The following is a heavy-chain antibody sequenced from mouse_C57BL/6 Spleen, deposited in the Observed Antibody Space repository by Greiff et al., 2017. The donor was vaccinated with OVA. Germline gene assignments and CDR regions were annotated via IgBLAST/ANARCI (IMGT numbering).Heavy chain of an antibody. V-gene: IGHV1-69*01. Sequence: QVQLQQPGAELVMPGASVKLSCKASGYTFTSYWMHWVKQRPGQGLEWIGEIDPSDSYTNYNQKLKGKSTLTVDKSSSTAYRQLSSLTSEDSAVYYCANYYGSRGWYFDVWGTGTTVTVSS. D-gene: IGHD1-1*01. CDR1: GYTFTSYW. CDR3: ANYYGSRGWYFDV. CDR2: IDPSDSYT. J-gene: IGHJ1*03.